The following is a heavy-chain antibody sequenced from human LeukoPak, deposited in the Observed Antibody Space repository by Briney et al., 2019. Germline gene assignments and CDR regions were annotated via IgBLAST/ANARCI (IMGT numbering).Heavy chain of an antibody. D-gene: IGHD3-10*01. CDR1: GYRFTDYY. Sequence: ASVKVSCKTSGYRFTDYYINWVRQAPGQGHEWMGWISPNNGVTLYAQKFQGSVTMTRDTSITTAYMEVNSLRSDDTAVFFCARYSINYGPWFPDFWGQGTLVTVSS. V-gene: IGHV1-2*02. J-gene: IGHJ4*02. CDR2: ISPNNGVT. CDR3: ARYSINYGPWFPDF.